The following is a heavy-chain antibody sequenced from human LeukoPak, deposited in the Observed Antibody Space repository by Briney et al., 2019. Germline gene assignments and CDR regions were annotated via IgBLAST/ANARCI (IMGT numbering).Heavy chain of an antibody. J-gene: IGHJ4*02. CDR2: IYYSGST. CDR1: GGSISSYY. V-gene: IGHV4-59*08. Sequence: SETLSLTCTVSGGSISSYYWSWIRQPPGKGLEWHGYIYYSGSTNYNPSLKSRVTISVDTSKNQFSLKLSSVTAADTAVYYCARSSGSSSRAFDYWGQGTLVTVSS. D-gene: IGHD1-26*01. CDR3: ARSSGSSSRAFDY.